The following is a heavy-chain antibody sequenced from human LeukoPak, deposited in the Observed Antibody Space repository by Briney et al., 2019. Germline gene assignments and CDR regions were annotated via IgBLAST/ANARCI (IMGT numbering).Heavy chain of an antibody. D-gene: IGHD6-19*01. Sequence: SETLSLTCTVSGGSISSYYWSWIRQPPGKGLEWSGYIYYSGRTNYHPSLKSRVTISVDTSKNQFSLNLSSMTAADTAIYYCARHGGVADDAFDIWGQGTMVTVSS. CDR1: GGSISSYY. V-gene: IGHV4-59*08. CDR2: IYYSGRT. CDR3: ARHGGVADDAFDI. J-gene: IGHJ3*02.